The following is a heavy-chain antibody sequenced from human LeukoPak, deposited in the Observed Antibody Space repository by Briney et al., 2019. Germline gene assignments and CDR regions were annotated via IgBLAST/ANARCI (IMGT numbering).Heavy chain of an antibody. Sequence: SKTLSLTCTVSGGSISSSSYYWGWIRQPPGKGLEWIGSIYYSGSTYYNPSLKSRVTISVDTSKNQFSLKLSSVTAADTAVYYCAREPNRFNYYYYYYMDVWGKGTTVTVSS. D-gene: IGHD1-14*01. J-gene: IGHJ6*03. CDR2: IYYSGST. CDR3: AREPNRFNYYYYYYMDV. V-gene: IGHV4-39*07. CDR1: GGSISSSSYY.